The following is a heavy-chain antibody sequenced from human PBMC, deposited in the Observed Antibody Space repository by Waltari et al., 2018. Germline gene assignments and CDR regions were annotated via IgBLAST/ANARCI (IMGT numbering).Heavy chain of an antibody. Sequence: QVQLQQWGAGQLQPSETLSLTCAVYGVPFSGYYWGWIRQPPGKGLEWIGEINHNGNINRNPSLRSRLTMLIDMSKSQFALKLNSVTAADTGVYYCVRLEDCTGPGGNCYSADSFAMDVWGQGTMVTVSS. CDR3: VRLEDCTGPGGNCYSADSFAMDV. CDR2: INHNGNI. J-gene: IGHJ6*02. CDR1: GVPFSGYY. V-gene: IGHV4-34*02. D-gene: IGHD2-15*01.